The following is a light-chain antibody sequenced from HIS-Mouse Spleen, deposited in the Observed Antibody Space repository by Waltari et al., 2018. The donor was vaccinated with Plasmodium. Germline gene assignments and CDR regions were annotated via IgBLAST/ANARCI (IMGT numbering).Light chain of an antibody. Sequence: SYELTQPPSVSVSPGQTARITCPGDALPTKYAYWYQQKSGQAPVLVIQEDSKRPSGIPERFSGSSSGTMATLTISGAQVEDEADYYCYSTDSSGNHRVFGGGTKLTVL. CDR3: YSTDSSGNHRV. V-gene: IGLV3-10*01. CDR1: ALPTKY. CDR2: EDS. J-gene: IGLJ3*02.